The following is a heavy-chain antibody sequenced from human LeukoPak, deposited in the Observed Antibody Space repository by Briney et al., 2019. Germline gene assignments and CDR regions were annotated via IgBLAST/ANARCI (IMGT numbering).Heavy chain of an antibody. J-gene: IGHJ6*03. CDR1: GGSISSGGYY. CDR2: IYYSGST. V-gene: IGHV4-31*03. D-gene: IGHD2-2*02. CDR3: ARRADCSSTSCYTGNYYYYMDV. Sequence: NPSQTLSLTCTVSGGSISSGGYYWSWIRQHPGKGLEWIGYIYYSGSTYYNPSLKSRVTISVDTSKNQFSLKLSSVTAADTAVYYCARRADCSSTSCYTGNYYYYMDVWGKGTTVTVSS.